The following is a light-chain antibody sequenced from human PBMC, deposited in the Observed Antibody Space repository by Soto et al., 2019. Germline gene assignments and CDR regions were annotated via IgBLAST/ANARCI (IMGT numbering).Light chain of an antibody. Sequence: EIVLTQSPATLSFSAGERCTLSFISSQSISSYLAWYQQKPGQAPRLLIYDASNRATGIPARFSGSGSGTDFTLTISSLEPEDFAVYYCQQRSNWPPITFGQGTRLEI. CDR2: DAS. V-gene: IGKV3-11*01. CDR1: QSISSY. J-gene: IGKJ5*01. CDR3: QQRSNWPPIT.